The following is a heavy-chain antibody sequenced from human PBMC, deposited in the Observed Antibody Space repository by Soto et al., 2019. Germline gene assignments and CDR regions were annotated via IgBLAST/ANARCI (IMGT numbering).Heavy chain of an antibody. D-gene: IGHD3-10*01. CDR2: INHSGST. CDR1: GGSFSGYY. CDR3: ASGDKRFRWGMVHRLMYV. J-gene: IGHJ6*02. V-gene: IGHV4-34*01. Sequence: PSETLSLTCAVYGGSFSGYYWSWIRQPPGKGLEWIGEINHSGSTNYNPSLKSRVTISVDTSKNQFSLKLSSVTAADTAVYYCASGDKRFRWGMVHRLMYVWGQGTTVTVSS.